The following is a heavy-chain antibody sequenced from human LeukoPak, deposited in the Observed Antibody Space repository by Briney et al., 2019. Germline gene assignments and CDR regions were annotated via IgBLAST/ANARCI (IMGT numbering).Heavy chain of an antibody. CDR2: ISSSGSYI. J-gene: IGHJ3*02. CDR1: GFTFSSYS. D-gene: IGHD1-26*01. Sequence: GGSLRLSCAASGFTFSSYSMNWVRQAPGKGLEWVSSISSSGSYIYYADSVKGRFTISRDNAKNSLYLQMNSLRAEDTAVYYCARDDDSGSTRAFDIWGQGTMVTVSS. CDR3: ARDDDSGSTRAFDI. V-gene: IGHV3-21*01.